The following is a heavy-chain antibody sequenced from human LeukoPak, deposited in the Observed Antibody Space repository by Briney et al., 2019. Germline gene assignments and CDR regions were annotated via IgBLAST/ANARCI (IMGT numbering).Heavy chain of an antibody. CDR2: IYSGGST. J-gene: IGHJ4*02. D-gene: IGHD3-16*01. Sequence: SXYXXXVRQAPGKGLEGVSVIYSGGSTYYADSVKGRFTISRDNSKNTLYLQMNSLRAEDTAVYYCARDGRGDFIFDYWGQGTLVTVSS. CDR3: ARDGRGDFIFDY. CDR1: SXY. V-gene: IGHV3-53*05.